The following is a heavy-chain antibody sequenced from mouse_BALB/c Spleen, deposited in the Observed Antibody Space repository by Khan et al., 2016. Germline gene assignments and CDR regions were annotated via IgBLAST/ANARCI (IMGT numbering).Heavy chain of an antibody. V-gene: IGHV9-3*02. CDR3: AEDYYGSNWFAY. CDR2: INTNNGEP. CDR1: GYTFTNYG. D-gene: IGHD1-1*01. Sequence: QIQLVQSGPDLKKPGETVKISCKASGYTFTNYGMNWVKQAPGKGLKWMGWINTNNGEPTYAEEFKGRFAFSLETSATTAYLQINNLKNEDTATYFCAEDYYGSNWFAYWGQGTLVTVSA. J-gene: IGHJ3*01.